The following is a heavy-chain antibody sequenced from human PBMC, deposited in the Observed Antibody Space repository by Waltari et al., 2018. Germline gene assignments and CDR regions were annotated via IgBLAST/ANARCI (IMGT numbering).Heavy chain of an antibody. V-gene: IGHV4-61*09. CDR3: ARMLPDTMVQGVFNDY. CDR1: GGSISSGSYY. J-gene: IGHJ4*02. D-gene: IGHD3-10*01. CDR2: IYTSGST. Sequence: QVQLQESGPGLVKPSQTLSLTCTVSGGSISSGSYYWSWIRQPAGKGLEWIGYIYTSGSTNYNPSLKSRVTISVDTSKNQFSLKLSSVTAADTAVYYCARMLPDTMVQGVFNDYWGQGTLVTVSS.